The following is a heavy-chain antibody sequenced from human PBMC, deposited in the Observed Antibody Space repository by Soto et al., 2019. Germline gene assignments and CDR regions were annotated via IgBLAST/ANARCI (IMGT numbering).Heavy chain of an antibody. CDR2: IYYGGST. V-gene: IGHV4-39*01. D-gene: IGHD3-22*01. CDR3: ATKTKHSSGYPDVDS. Sequence: QLQLQESGPGLVKPSETLSLTCTVSGGSISSRSYFWGWIRHPPGKGLEWIGCIYYGGSTYYSPSLKSRVTISVDTSKNQFSLNLTSVTAADAAVYYCATKTKHSSGYPDVDSWGQGSLVIVSS. CDR1: GGSISSRSYF. J-gene: IGHJ4*02.